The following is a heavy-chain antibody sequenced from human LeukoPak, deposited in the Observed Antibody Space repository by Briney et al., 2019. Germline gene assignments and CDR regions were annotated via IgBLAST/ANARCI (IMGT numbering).Heavy chain of an antibody. V-gene: IGHV3-23*01. CDR3: AKSDYYDSSGHPSSFEY. CDR1: GFPFSSYA. Sequence: GGSLRLSCAASGFPFSSYAMSWVRHGPRDGLERVSAVSGSGGDTYYADSAKGRFTTSRDNSKNTLYLQMNSLRAEDTAVYYCAKSDYYDSSGHPSSFEYWGQGTLVTVSS. J-gene: IGHJ4*02. CDR2: VSGSGGDT. D-gene: IGHD3-22*01.